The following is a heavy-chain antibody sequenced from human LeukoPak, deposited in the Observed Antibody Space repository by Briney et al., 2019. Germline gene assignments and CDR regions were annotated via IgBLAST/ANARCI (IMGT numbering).Heavy chain of an antibody. D-gene: IGHD2-2*01. J-gene: IGHJ5*02. CDR1: GFTFSSYN. Sequence: GGSLRLSCEASGFTFSSYNMNWVRQAPGKGLEWVSYITTRGTTIYYADSVKGRFTISRDNSKNTLYLQMNSLRAEDTAVYYCARGYCSSTSCYGPLYNWFDPWGQGTLVTVSS. V-gene: IGHV3-48*01. CDR2: ITTRGTTI. CDR3: ARGYCSSTSCYGPLYNWFDP.